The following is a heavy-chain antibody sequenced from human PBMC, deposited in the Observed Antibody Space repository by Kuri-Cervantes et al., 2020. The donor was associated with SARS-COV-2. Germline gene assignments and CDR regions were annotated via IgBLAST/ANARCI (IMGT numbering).Heavy chain of an antibody. CDR1: GGSVSSGSYY. CDR2: IYYSGST. CDR3: ARGDYYDSSGLNWFDP. Sequence: SETLSLTCTVSGGSVSSGSYYWSWIRQHPGKGLEWIGYIYYSGSTYYNPSLKSRVTISVDRSKNQFSLKLSSVTAADTAVYYCARGDYYDSSGLNWFDPWGQGTLVTVSS. V-gene: IGHV4-31*03. J-gene: IGHJ5*02. D-gene: IGHD3-22*01.